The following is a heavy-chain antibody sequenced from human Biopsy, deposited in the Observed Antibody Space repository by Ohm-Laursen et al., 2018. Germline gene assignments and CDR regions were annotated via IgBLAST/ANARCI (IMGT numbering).Heavy chain of an antibody. CDR3: ARELGNGMDV. V-gene: IGHV3-11*01. J-gene: IGHJ6*02. CDR1: GFTFSDYY. CDR2: ITNTGRTV. Sequence: GSLRLSCAASGFTFSDYYMNWIRQATGKGLEWVSFITNTGRTVYADSVKGRFTISRDNADNSLHLQMKSLRAEDTAVYYCARELGNGMDVWGQGTPVTVSS.